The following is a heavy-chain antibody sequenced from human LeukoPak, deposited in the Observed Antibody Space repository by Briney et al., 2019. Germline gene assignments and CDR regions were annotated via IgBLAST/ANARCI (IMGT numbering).Heavy chain of an antibody. D-gene: IGHD5-18*01. CDR1: GGSISSGGYY. V-gene: IGHV4-31*03. CDR2: IYYSGST. J-gene: IGHJ4*02. Sequence: SQTLSLTCTVSGGSISSGGYYWSWIRQHPGKGLEWIGYIYYSGSTYYNPSLKSRVTISVDTSKNQFSLKLSSVTAADTAVYYCARTAMVEVDYFDYWGQGTVVTVSS. CDR3: ARTAMVEVDYFDY.